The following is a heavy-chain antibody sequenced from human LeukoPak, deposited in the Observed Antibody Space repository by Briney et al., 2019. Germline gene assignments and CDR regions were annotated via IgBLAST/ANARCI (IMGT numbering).Heavy chain of an antibody. Sequence: PSETLSLTCTVSGGSISSGSYYWSWIRQPPGKGLEWIGYIYYSGSTNYNPSLKSRVTISVDTSKNQFSLKLSSVTAADTAVYYCARVPFGEYQLLIDYWGQGTLVTVSS. V-gene: IGHV4-61*01. J-gene: IGHJ4*02. CDR1: GGSISSGSYY. CDR3: ARVPFGEYQLLIDY. D-gene: IGHD2-2*01. CDR2: IYYSGST.